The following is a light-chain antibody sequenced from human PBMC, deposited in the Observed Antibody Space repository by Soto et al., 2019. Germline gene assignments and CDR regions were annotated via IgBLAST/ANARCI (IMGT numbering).Light chain of an antibody. CDR2: SNN. CDR1: SSNIGSKT. J-gene: IGLJ3*02. Sequence: QSVLPQPPSVSGTPGQTVTISCSGSSSNIGSKTVNWYQQRPGTAPKLILYSNNQRPPGVPDRFSGSKSGTSASLAIRGLQSGDEADYYCSAWDDSLSSGVFGGGTKLTVL. CDR3: SAWDDSLSSGV. V-gene: IGLV1-44*01.